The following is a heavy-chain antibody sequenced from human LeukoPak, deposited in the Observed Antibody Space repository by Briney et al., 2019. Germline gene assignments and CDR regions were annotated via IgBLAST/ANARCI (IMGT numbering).Heavy chain of an antibody. CDR3: AEGDGYNYDNWFDP. CDR2: ISNSGGST. V-gene: IGHV3-23*01. CDR1: GFTSSSYA. Sequence: PGGSLRLSCAASGFTSSSYALSWVRQAPGKGLEWVSGISNSGGSTYYADSVKGRFTISRDNSKNTLYLQMNSLRAEDTAVYYCAEGDGYNYDNWFDPWGQGTLVTVSS. D-gene: IGHD5-24*01. J-gene: IGHJ5*02.